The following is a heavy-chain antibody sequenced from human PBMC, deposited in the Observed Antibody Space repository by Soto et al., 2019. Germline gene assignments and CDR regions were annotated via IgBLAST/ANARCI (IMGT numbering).Heavy chain of an antibody. D-gene: IGHD6-19*01. J-gene: IGHJ4*01. CDR3: ARADWSGWIDY. V-gene: IGHV4-31*02. CDR2: IYYSGNT. Sequence: WTWIRQHPRKGLEWIGYIYYSGNTFYNPSLKSRVSISVDTSKNQFSLNLTSVTVADTAVFYCARADWSGWIDYWGHGTLVTVSS.